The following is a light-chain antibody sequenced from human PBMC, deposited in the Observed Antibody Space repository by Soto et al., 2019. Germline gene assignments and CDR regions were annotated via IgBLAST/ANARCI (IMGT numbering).Light chain of an antibody. V-gene: IGLV2-14*01. CDR1: SSDVGSYDY. J-gene: IGLJ1*01. CDR2: EVA. Sequence: QSALTQPASVSASPGQSITISCTGTSSDVGSYDYVSWFQQHPGKAPKVLIYEVADRPSGVSDRFSGSKSGNTASLTISGLQTEDEGDYYCSSYAGSNSYVFGTGTKLTVL. CDR3: SSYAGSNSYV.